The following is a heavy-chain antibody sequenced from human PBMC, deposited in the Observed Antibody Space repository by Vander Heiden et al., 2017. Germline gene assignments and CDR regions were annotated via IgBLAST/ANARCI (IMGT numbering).Heavy chain of an antibody. Sequence: QVQLVESGGGVVQPGRSLRLSCAASGFNFSSSGKHRVRPAPGKGLDWVAVIWYDGSNKYYADSVKGRFTISRDNSKNTLYLQMNSLRAEDTAVYYCARGYCSGGSCYEYYFDYWGQGTLVTVSS. D-gene: IGHD2-15*01. J-gene: IGHJ4*02. CDR2: IWYDGSNK. CDR3: ARGYCSGGSCYEYYFDY. CDR1: GFNFSSSG. V-gene: IGHV3-33*01.